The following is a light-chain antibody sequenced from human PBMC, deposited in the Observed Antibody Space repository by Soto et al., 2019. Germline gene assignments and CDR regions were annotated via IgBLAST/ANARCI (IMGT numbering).Light chain of an antibody. CDR1: QGVNSA. CDR3: QQFNNYPIT. J-gene: IGKJ5*01. V-gene: IGKV1D-13*01. Sequence: AIQLTQSPSSLSASVGDRVTITCRASQGVNSALAWYQQKPGQTPKLLIYLASTLESGVPSRFSGSGSGTDFTLTISSLQPEDFATYYCQQFNNYPITFGQGTRLEIK. CDR2: LAS.